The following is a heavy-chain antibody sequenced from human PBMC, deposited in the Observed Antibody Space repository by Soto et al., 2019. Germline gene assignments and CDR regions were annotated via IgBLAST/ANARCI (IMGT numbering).Heavy chain of an antibody. V-gene: IGHV1-69*06. D-gene: IGHD3-22*01. CDR3: ARATRAYYYDSSGYPVWGMDV. Sequence: VASVKVSCKXSGGTFSSYAISWVRQAPGQGLEWMGGIIPIFGTANYAQKFQGRVTITADKSTSTAYMELSSLRSEDTAVYYCARATRAYYYDSSGYPVWGMDVWGQGTTVTVSS. CDR1: GGTFSSYA. J-gene: IGHJ6*02. CDR2: IIPIFGTA.